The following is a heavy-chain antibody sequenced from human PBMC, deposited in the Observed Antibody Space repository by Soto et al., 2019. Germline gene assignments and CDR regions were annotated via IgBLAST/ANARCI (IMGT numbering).Heavy chain of an antibody. CDR1: GGSISSGGYY. D-gene: IGHD3-22*01. CDR2: IYYSGST. V-gene: IGHV4-31*03. Sequence: AXETLSLTCTVSGGSISSGGYYWSWIRQHPGKGLEWIGYIYYSGSTYYNPSLKSRVTISVDTSKNQFSLKLSSVTAADTAVYYCARHYYDSSGPSPDYFDYWGQGTLVTVSS. CDR3: ARHYYDSSGPSPDYFDY. J-gene: IGHJ4*02.